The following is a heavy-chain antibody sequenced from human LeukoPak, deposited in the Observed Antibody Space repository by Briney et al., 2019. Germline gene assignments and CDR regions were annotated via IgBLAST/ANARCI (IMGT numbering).Heavy chain of an antibody. CDR3: ARRAGYSSSWYGSQCFQH. V-gene: IGHV4-34*01. D-gene: IGHD6-13*01. CDR1: GGSFSGYY. J-gene: IGHJ1*01. Sequence: SETLSLTCAVYGGSFSGYYWSWIRQPPGKGLEWIGEINHSGSTNYNPSLKSRVTISVDTSKNQFSLKLSSVTAADTAVYYCARRAGYSSSWYGSQCFQHWGQGTLVTVSS. CDR2: INHSGST.